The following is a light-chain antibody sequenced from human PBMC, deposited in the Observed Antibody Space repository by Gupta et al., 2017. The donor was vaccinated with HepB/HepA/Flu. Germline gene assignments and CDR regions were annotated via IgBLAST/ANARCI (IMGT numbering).Light chain of an antibody. J-gene: IGKJ1*01. CDR2: DAS. CDR3: QQYCSSGT. CDR1: QRVSSNN. Sequence: IVLTQSPGTLSLSPGESATLSCRASQRVSSNNNLAWYQQKRAQAHRLIIYDASSSAMGITDSFSGSGCGKDFTLTSSRREHEDCEVYYLQQYCSSGTFGQGTKVEMK. V-gene: IGKV3-20*01.